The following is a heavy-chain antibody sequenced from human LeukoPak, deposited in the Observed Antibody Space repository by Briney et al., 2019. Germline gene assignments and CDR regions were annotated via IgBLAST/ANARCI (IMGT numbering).Heavy chain of an antibody. Sequence: SETLSLTCAVYGGSFSGYYWSWIRQPPGKGLEWIGEINLSGSTNYNPSLKSRVTISVDTSKNQFSLKLSSVTAADTAVYYRARAGVVGAYGHFEYWGQGTLVTVSS. CDR1: GGSFSGYY. V-gene: IGHV4-34*01. D-gene: IGHD2-15*01. J-gene: IGHJ4*02. CDR3: ARAGVVGAYGHFEY. CDR2: INLSGST.